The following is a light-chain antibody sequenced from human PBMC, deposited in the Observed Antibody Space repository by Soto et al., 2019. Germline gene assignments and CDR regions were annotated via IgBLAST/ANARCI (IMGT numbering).Light chain of an antibody. Sequence: IQLTQSPSSLSASVGDRVTITCRASQGISSYLAWYQQKPGKAPKLLTYAASTLQSGVPSRFSGSGSGTNFTLTISSLQSEDFATYYCQQVKSHPCTFGGGTKVKIK. CDR2: AAS. J-gene: IGKJ4*01. CDR1: QGISSY. V-gene: IGKV1-9*01. CDR3: QQVKSHPCT.